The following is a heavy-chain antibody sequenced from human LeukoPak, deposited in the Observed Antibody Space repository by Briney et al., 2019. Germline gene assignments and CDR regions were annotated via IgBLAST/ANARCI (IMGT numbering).Heavy chain of an antibody. CDR2: INPNSGGT. Sequence: ASVKVSCKASGHTFTGYYMHWVRQAPGQGLEWMGWINPNSGGTNYAQKFQGRVTMTRDTSISTAYMELSRLRSDDTAVYYCARCRRTTGHYGYWGQGTLVTVSS. CDR1: GHTFTGYY. D-gene: IGHD3-22*01. V-gene: IGHV1-2*02. CDR3: ARCRRTTGHYGY. J-gene: IGHJ4*02.